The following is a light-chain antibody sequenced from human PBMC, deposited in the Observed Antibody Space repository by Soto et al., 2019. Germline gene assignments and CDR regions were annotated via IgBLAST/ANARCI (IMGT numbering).Light chain of an antibody. CDR2: GAS. Sequence: EIVLTQSPGTLSLSPGEEATLSCRARQSVDSNYLAWYQQKPGQTPRLIIYGASGRADGIPHRFSGSGCGTDFTLTISKVEPEDLAVYYGQQYGTPRSVTFGQGTRLEIK. CDR1: QSVDSNY. V-gene: IGKV3-20*01. CDR3: QQYGTPRSVT. J-gene: IGKJ5*01.